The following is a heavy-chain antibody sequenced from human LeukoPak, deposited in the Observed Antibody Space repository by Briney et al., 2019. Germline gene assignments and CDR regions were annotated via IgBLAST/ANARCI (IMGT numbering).Heavy chain of an antibody. CDR3: AREGLHWFDP. Sequence: PSETLSLTCTVSGGSISSYYWSWSRQPPGKVLEWIGYIYYSGSTNYNPSLKSRVTISVDTSKNQFSLKLSSVTAADTAVYYYAREGLHWFDPWGQGTLVTVSS. CDR1: GGSISSYY. CDR2: IYYSGST. J-gene: IGHJ5*02. V-gene: IGHV4-59*01. D-gene: IGHD2-15*01.